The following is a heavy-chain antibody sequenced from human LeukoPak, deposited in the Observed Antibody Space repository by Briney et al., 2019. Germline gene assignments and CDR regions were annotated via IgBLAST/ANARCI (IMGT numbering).Heavy chain of an antibody. Sequence: GGSLRLSCAASGFTFSSYAMSWVRQAPGKGLEGVSAISGSGGSTYYADSVKGRFTISRDNSKNTLYLQMNSLRAEDTAVYYCAKSTLIRFDQRDWGQGTLVTVSS. CDR2: ISGSGGST. J-gene: IGHJ4*02. D-gene: IGHD3-9*01. V-gene: IGHV3-23*01. CDR1: GFTFSSYA. CDR3: AKSTLIRFDQRD.